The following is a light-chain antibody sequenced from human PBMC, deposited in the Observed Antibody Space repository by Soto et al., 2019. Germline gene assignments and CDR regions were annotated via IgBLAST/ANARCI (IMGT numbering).Light chain of an antibody. Sequence: QLTQSPSSLSASVGDRVTITCRASQGINSYLAWYQQAPGKAPKLLIYGASTLQRGVPSRFSGSGSGTDFTLTISSLQPEDFATYYCQQLNSYPSFGGGTKVEIK. CDR3: QQLNSYPS. V-gene: IGKV1-9*01. J-gene: IGKJ4*01. CDR1: QGINSY. CDR2: GAS.